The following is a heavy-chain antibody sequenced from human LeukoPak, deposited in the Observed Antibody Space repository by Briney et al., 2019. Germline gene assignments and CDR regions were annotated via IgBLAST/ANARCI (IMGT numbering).Heavy chain of an antibody. Sequence: PSETLSLTCIVSGGSIGSYYWSWIRQPPGKGLEWIGEIDHSGSTNYNPSLKSRVTISRETSKNQFSLKLSSVTAADTAVYFCARGASIAVTGTFWFDPWGQGTLVTVSS. J-gene: IGHJ5*02. CDR2: IDHSGST. CDR1: GGSIGSYY. V-gene: IGHV4-59*12. D-gene: IGHD6-19*01. CDR3: ARGASIAVTGTFWFDP.